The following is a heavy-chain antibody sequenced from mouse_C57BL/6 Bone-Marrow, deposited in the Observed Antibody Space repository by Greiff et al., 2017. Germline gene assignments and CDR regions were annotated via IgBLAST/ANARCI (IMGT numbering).Heavy chain of an antibody. Sequence: LVESGAELARPGASVKLSCKASGYTFTSYGISWVKQRTGQGLEWIGEIYPRSGNTYYNEKFKGKATLTADKSSSTAYMELRSLTSEDSAVYFCASPPYYGSSYRGFAYWGQGTLVTVSA. CDR2: IYPRSGNT. CDR3: ASPPYYGSSYRGFAY. V-gene: IGHV1-81*01. J-gene: IGHJ3*01. CDR1: GYTFTSYG. D-gene: IGHD1-1*01.